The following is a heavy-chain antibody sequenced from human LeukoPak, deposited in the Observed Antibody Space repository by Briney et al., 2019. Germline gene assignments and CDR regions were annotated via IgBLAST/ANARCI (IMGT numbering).Heavy chain of an antibody. CDR2: IYYSGST. Sequence: SETLSLTCTVSGGSIGSYYWSWIRQPPGKGLEWIGYIYYSGSTNYNPSLKSRVTISVDTSKNQFSLKLSSVTAADTAVYYCARDLWRDYYYGMDVWGQGTTVTVSS. V-gene: IGHV4-59*01. CDR1: GGSIGSYY. CDR3: ARDLWRDYYYGMDV. J-gene: IGHJ6*02.